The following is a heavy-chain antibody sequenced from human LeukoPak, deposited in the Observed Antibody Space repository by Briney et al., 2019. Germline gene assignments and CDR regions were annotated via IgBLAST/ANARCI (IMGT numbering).Heavy chain of an antibody. CDR3: ARDPALNGSYIFDI. CDR1: GFTFSSYW. D-gene: IGHD1-26*01. V-gene: IGHV3-7*01. Sequence: GGSLRLSCAASGFTFSSYWLTWVRQAPGKGLEWVANIKQDGGEKFYVDSVRGRFTISRDNAKNSLFLQMNSLSPEDTAVYYCARDPALNGSYIFDIWGQGTLVTVSS. J-gene: IGHJ3*02. CDR2: IKQDGGEK.